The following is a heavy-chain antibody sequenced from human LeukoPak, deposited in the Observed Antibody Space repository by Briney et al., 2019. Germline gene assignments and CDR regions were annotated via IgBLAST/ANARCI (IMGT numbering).Heavy chain of an antibody. CDR3: ARDRLWLYDSSGYPHYYFDY. V-gene: IGHV4-31*11. D-gene: IGHD3-22*01. Sequence: SETLSLTCAVSGGSISSGAYYWSWIRQHPGKGLEWIGYMYYSGSTYYNPSLKSRVTISVDTSKNQFSLKLSSVTAADTAVYYCARDRLWLYDSSGYPHYYFDYWGQGTLVTVSS. J-gene: IGHJ4*02. CDR2: MYYSGST. CDR1: GGSISSGAYY.